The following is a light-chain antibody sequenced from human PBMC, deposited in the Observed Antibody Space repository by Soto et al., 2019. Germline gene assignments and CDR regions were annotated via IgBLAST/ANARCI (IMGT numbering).Light chain of an antibody. CDR3: SSYTNINTRACV. V-gene: IGLV2-14*03. J-gene: IGLJ1*01. CDR2: DVS. Sequence: QSALTQPASVSGSPGQAITISCSGTSSDVGAFNYVSWYQQHPGKAPKLMIYDVSNRPSGVSNRFSGSKSGNTASLTISGLRAEDEAEYYCSSYTNINTRACVFGTGTKLTVL. CDR1: SSDVGAFNY.